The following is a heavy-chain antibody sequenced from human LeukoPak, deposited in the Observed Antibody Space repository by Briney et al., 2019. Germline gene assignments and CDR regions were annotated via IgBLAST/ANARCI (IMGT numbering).Heavy chain of an antibody. Sequence: GRSLRLSCAASGVTFSTYDMHWVRQAPGKGLEWVAVIAYDGSRAFYADSVKGRFTISRDNSKNTMSVQMDDLRAEDTAVYYCTRYNNDHFDYWGQGTLVTVSS. D-gene: IGHD1-14*01. V-gene: IGHV3-33*08. CDR3: TRYNNDHFDY. J-gene: IGHJ4*02. CDR2: IAYDGSRA. CDR1: GVTFSTYD.